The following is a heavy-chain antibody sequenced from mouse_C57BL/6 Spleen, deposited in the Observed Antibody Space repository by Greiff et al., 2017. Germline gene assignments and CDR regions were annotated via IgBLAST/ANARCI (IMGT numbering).Heavy chain of an antibody. J-gene: IGHJ4*01. Sequence: EVQLQQSGPELVKPGASVKISCKASGYSFTDYNMNWVKQSNGKSLEWIGVINPNYGTTSYNQKFKGKATLTVDQSSSTAYMQLNSLTSEDSAVYYGATGYYGSSPYAMDYWGQGTSVTVSS. CDR3: ATGYYGSSPYAMDY. CDR1: GYSFTDYN. D-gene: IGHD1-1*01. V-gene: IGHV1-39*01. CDR2: INPNYGTT.